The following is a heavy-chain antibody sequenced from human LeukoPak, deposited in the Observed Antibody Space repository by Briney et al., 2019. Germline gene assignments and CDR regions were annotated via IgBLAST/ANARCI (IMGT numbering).Heavy chain of an antibody. V-gene: IGHV1-69*13. J-gene: IGHJ6*02. Sequence: ASVKVSCKASRGTFSSYAISWVRQAPGQGLEWMGGIIPIFGTANYAQKFQGRVTITADESTSTAYMELSSLRSEDTAVYYCARVEYCGSTSCPPSSYYGMDVWGQGTTVTVSS. D-gene: IGHD2-2*01. CDR1: RGTFSSYA. CDR2: IIPIFGTA. CDR3: ARVEYCGSTSCPPSSYYGMDV.